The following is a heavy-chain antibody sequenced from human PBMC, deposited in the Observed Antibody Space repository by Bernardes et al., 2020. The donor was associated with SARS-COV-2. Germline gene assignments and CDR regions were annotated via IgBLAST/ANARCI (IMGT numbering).Heavy chain of an antibody. CDR3: ARVPNAFDP. CDR1: GVSISSYY. J-gene: IGHJ5*02. Sequence: SETLSLICSVSGVSISSYYWGWVRQPPGKGLEWIGFLYDSGNTNYNPSLKNRVSISGDTSKNQFSLKLRSVTAADTAVYYCARVPNAFDPWGQGTLVTVSS. V-gene: IGHV4-59*01. CDR2: LYDSGNT.